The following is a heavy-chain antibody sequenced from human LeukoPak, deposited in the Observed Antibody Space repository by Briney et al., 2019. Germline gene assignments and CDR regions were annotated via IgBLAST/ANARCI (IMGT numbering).Heavy chain of an antibody. D-gene: IGHD2-2*01. J-gene: IGHJ6*04. Sequence: SETLSLTCAVSGYSISSGYYWGWIRQPPGKGLEWVGSIYHSGSTYYNPSLKSRVTISVDTSKNQFSLKLSSVTAADTAVYYCAREEDCSSTSCYVVWGKGTTVTVSS. CDR2: IYHSGST. V-gene: IGHV4-38-2*02. CDR3: AREEDCSSTSCYVV. CDR1: GYSISSGYY.